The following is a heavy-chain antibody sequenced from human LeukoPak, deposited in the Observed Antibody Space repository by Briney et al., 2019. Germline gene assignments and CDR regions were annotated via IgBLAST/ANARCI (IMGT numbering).Heavy chain of an antibody. D-gene: IGHD2-15*01. CDR3: ASMDTHRSAFDY. J-gene: IGHJ4*02. CDR2: IKQDGSEK. Sequence: GGSLRLSCAASGFTFSSYWMSWVRQAPGKGLEWVANIKQDGSEKYYVDSVKGRFTISRDSAKNSLYLQMNSLRAEDTAVYYCASMDTHRSAFDYWGQGTLVTVSS. CDR1: GFTFSSYW. V-gene: IGHV3-7*01.